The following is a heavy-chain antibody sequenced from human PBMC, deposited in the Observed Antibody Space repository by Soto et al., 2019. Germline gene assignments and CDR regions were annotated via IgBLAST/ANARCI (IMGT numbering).Heavy chain of an antibody. V-gene: IGHV1-58*02. J-gene: IGHJ4*02. D-gene: IGHD2-15*01. CDR1: GYSFTGNA. Sequence: SVKVSCKASGYSFTGNAMHWVRQAPGQGLEWIGWIIVSSGNTNYAQKFQERVTITRDMSTSTAYMELSSLRSEDTAVYYCAADLDCSGGSCYLRFDYWGQGTLVTVSS. CDR2: IIVSSGNT. CDR3: AADLDCSGGSCYLRFDY.